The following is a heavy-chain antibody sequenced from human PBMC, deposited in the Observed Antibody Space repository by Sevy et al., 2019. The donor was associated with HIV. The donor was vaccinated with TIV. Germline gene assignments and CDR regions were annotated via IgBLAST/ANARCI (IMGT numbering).Heavy chain of an antibody. CDR2: IYYSGST. V-gene: IGHV4-59*01. D-gene: IGHD3-22*01. Sequence: SETLSLTCTVSGGSISSYYWSWIRQPPGKGLEWIGYIYYSGSTNYNPSLKSRVTISVDTSKNQFSLKLSSVTAADTAVYYCARVPTASSGPFDYWGQGTLVTVSS. J-gene: IGHJ4*02. CDR3: ARVPTASSGPFDY. CDR1: GGSISSYY.